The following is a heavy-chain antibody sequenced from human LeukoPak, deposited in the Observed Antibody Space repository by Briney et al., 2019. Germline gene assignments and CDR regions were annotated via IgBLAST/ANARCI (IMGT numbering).Heavy chain of an antibody. V-gene: IGHV3-30*04. CDR1: GFTFSSYA. Sequence: GRSLRLSCAASGFTFSSYAMHWVRQAPGKGLEWVAVISYDGSNKYYADSVKGRFTISRDNSKNTLHLQMNSPRAEDTAVYYCARGLAHYNDSNAYFLDYWGQGTLVTVSS. D-gene: IGHD3-22*01. J-gene: IGHJ4*02. CDR3: ARGLAHYNDSNAYFLDY. CDR2: ISYDGSNK.